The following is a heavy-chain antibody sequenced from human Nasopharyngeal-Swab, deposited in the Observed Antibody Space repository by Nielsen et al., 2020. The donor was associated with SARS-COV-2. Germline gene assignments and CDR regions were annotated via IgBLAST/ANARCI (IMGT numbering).Heavy chain of an antibody. Sequence: SETLSLTCTVSGGSISSSSYYWGWIRQPPGKGLEWIGSNYYSGSTYYNPSLKSRVTISVDTSKNQFSLKLSSVTAGDTAVYYCARQIRSPTEAAADTFDYWGQGTLVTVSS. CDR1: GGSISSSSYY. J-gene: IGHJ4*02. CDR2: NYYSGST. V-gene: IGHV4-39*07. CDR3: ARQIRSPTEAAADTFDY. D-gene: IGHD6-13*01.